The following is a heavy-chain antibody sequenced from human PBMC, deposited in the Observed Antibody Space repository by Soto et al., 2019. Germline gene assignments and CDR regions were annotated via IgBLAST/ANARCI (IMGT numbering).Heavy chain of an antibody. D-gene: IGHD3-22*01. CDR2: ISGSGGST. V-gene: IGHV3-23*01. Sequence: GGSLRLSCAASGFTLSSYAMSWVRQAPGKGLEWVSAISGSGGSTYYADSVKGRFTISRDNSKNTLYLQMNSLRAEDTAVYYCSKDRNPVTMIVVVDYFDYWGQGTLVTVS. J-gene: IGHJ4*02. CDR3: SKDRNPVTMIVVVDYFDY. CDR1: GFTLSSYA.